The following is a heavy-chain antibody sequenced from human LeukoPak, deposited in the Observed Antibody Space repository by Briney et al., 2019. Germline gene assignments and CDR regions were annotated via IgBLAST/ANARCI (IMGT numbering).Heavy chain of an antibody. Sequence: GGSLRLSCAVSGLTFSSSWMDWVRQAPGKGLVWVSRISPTGSTTSYADSVKGRFTVSRDNAKNTLYLQVNYLRAEDTAVYYCARGPNSNWSGLDFWGQGTLLTVSS. D-gene: IGHD6-6*01. V-gene: IGHV3-74*01. CDR3: ARGPNSNWSGLDF. CDR1: GLTFSSSW. J-gene: IGHJ4*02. CDR2: ISPTGSTT.